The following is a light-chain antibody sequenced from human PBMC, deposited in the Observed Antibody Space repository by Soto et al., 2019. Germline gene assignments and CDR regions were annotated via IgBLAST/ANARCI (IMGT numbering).Light chain of an antibody. CDR3: QQLNSFPIP. V-gene: IGKV1-9*01. J-gene: IGKJ3*01. CDR2: GAS. CDR1: QGISSY. Sequence: DIQLTQSPSFLSASVGDRVTITCRASQGISSYLAWYQQKPGKAPKLLIYGASTLQSGVPSRFSGSGSGTDFTLTIGSLQPEDFATYYCQQLNSFPIPFGPGTKVDIK.